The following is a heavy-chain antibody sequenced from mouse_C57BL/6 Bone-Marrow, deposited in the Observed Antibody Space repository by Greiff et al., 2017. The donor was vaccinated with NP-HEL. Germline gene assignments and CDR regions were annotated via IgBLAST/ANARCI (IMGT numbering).Heavy chain of an antibody. J-gene: IGHJ1*03. CDR2: ISYSGST. CDR3: ARTRIYYYGSGYFDV. D-gene: IGHD1-1*01. V-gene: IGHV3-8*01. CDR1: GYSITSDY. Sequence: EVQLVESGPGLAKPSQTLSLTCSVTGYSITSDYWNWIRKFPGNKLEYMGYISYSGSTYYNPSLKSRISITRDTSKNQYYLQLNSVTTEDTATYYCARTRIYYYGSGYFDVWGTGTTVTVSS.